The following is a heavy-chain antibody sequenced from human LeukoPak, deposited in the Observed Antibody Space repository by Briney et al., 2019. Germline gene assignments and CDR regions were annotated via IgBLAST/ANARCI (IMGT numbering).Heavy chain of an antibody. CDR1: GSTFGTFG. V-gene: IGHV3-30*03. CDR3: ARTEYCIRGSCYGLAFDV. CDR2: VSNDGNDE. D-gene: IGHD2-15*01. J-gene: IGHJ3*01. Sequence: GRSLRLSCAAFGSTFGTFGMHWVRQAPGKGLEWVAVVSNDGNDEYDADSVKGQFTISRDTSKNMLYLQMNSLRTDDTAMYYCARTEYCIRGSCYGLAFDVWGQGTMVTVSS.